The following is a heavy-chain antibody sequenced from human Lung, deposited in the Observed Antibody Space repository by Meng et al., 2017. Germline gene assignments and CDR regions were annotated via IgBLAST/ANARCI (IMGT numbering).Heavy chain of an antibody. Sequence: QVQLQKSGPGLVKPPGPLSFPCVVSGGSISSIDWWSWVRQPPGKGLEWIGEIYHGGDTNYNPSLKSRVTIAIDRSKNQFSLKLSSVTAADTAVYYCASWIYSCGWQWGQGTLVTVSS. CDR3: ASWIYSCGWQ. J-gene: IGHJ4*02. CDR1: GGSISSIDW. V-gene: IGHV4-4*03. CDR2: IYHGGDT. D-gene: IGHD6-19*01.